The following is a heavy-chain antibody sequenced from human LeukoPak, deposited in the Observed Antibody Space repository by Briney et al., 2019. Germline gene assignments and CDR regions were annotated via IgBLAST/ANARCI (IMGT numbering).Heavy chain of an antibody. CDR1: GFTFSSYA. J-gene: IGHJ4*02. V-gene: IGHV3-23*01. Sequence: GGSLRLSCAASGFTFSSYAMSWVRQAPGKGLEWVSAISGSGGSTYYADSVKGRFTISRDNFKNTLYLQMNSLRAEDTAVYYCAKDPRSENYFDYWGQGTLVTVSS. CDR2: ISGSGGST. CDR3: AKDPRSENYFDY.